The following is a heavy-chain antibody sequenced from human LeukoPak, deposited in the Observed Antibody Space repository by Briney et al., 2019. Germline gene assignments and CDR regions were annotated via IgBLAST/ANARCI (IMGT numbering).Heavy chain of an antibody. CDR2: ISAYTGST. Sequence: ASVKVSCKASGYTFTDYGISWVRQAPGQTLEWMGRISAYTGSTNYAQNLQGRVTLTTDTSTDTAYMELTSLRSDDTAVYYCARPGSFESETFDYWGQGTLVTVSS. V-gene: IGHV1-18*01. CDR1: GYTFTDYG. CDR3: ARPGSFESETFDY. D-gene: IGHD3-10*01. J-gene: IGHJ4*02.